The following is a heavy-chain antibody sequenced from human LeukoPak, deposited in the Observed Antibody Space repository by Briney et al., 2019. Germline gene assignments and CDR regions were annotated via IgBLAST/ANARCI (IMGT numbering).Heavy chain of an antibody. V-gene: IGHV1-69*06. CDR3: ANLLRWEPY. CDR2: IIPIFGTA. Sequence: SVKLSCNASGYTFSSYAICWVRQAPGQGLEWMGGIIPIFGTANYAQKFQGRVTITADKSTSTAYMELSSLRSEDTAVYYCANLLRWEPYWGQGTLVTVSS. J-gene: IGHJ4*02. CDR1: GYTFSSYA. D-gene: IGHD4-23*01.